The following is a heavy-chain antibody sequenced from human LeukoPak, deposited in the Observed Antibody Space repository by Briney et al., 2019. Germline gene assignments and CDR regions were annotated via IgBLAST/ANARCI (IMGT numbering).Heavy chain of an antibody. V-gene: IGHV3-7*01. CDR2: IKYDESQK. Sequence: GGSLRLSCEASGFTFSNYWMTWVRQAPGKGLEWVANIKYDESQKNYVDSVKGRFTISRDNAKNSLYLQMNNLRAEDTAVYYCAKERHYDWDSWGQGTLVTVSS. CDR3: AKERHYDWDS. D-gene: IGHD3-9*01. J-gene: IGHJ1*01. CDR1: GFTFSNYW.